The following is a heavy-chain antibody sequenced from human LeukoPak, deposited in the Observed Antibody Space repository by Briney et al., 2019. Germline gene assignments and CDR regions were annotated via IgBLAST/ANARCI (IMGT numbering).Heavy chain of an antibody. CDR2: IYYSGST. CDR1: GGSISSGGYY. V-gene: IGHV4-31*03. J-gene: IGHJ4*02. CDR3: ARGDVDSEIGYYFDY. D-gene: IGHD2-21*02. Sequence: SQTLSLTCTVSGGSISSGGYYWSWIRQHPGXXXXXXXXIYYSGSTYYNPSLKSRVTISVDTSKNQFSLKLSSVTAADTAVYYCARGDVDSEIGYYFDYWGQGTLVTVSS.